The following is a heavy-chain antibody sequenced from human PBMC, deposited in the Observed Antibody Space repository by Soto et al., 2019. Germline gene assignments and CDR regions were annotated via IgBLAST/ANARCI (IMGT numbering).Heavy chain of an antibody. J-gene: IGHJ4*02. CDR1: GGSISSGGYS. Sequence: ASGTLSLTCAVSGGSISSGGYSWSWIRQPPGKGLEWIGYIYHSGSTYYNPSLKSRVTISVDRSKNQFSLKLSSVTAADTAVYYCARRYGGTLDDWGQGTLVTVSS. CDR2: IYHSGST. D-gene: IGHD4-17*01. CDR3: ARRYGGTLDD. V-gene: IGHV4-30-2*01.